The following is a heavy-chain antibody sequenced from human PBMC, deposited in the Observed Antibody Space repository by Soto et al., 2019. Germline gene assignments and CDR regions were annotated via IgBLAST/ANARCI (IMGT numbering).Heavy chain of an antibody. CDR3: AKDGVVSIAAAGSGSHGMDV. Sequence: GGSLRLSCAASGFTFSSYAISWVRQAPWKGLEWVSAISGSGGSTYYADSVKGRFTISRDNSKNTLYLQMNSLRAEDTAVYYCAKDGVVSIAAAGSGSHGMDVWGQGTTVTVSS. D-gene: IGHD6-13*01. V-gene: IGHV3-23*01. CDR2: ISGSGGST. J-gene: IGHJ6*02. CDR1: GFTFSSYA.